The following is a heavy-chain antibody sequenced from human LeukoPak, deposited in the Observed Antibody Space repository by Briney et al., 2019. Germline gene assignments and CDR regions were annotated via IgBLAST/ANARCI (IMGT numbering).Heavy chain of an antibody. CDR1: GFPFSSYR. CDR2: IKQDGSEK. Sequence: GGSRRLFCAASGFPFSSYRMSWDRQAPGHGLELMTNIKQDGSEKYYVDSVKGRFTISRDNAKNSLYLQMNSLRAEDTAVFFFQAEDGIRDDYVWGSYFDYWGQGTLVTVSS. J-gene: IGHJ4*02. V-gene: IGHV3-7*01. D-gene: IGHD3-16*01. CDR3: QAEDGIRDDYVWGSYFDY.